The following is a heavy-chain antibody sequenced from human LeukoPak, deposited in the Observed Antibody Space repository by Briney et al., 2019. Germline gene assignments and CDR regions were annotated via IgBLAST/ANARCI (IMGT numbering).Heavy chain of an antibody. CDR2: ISYDGSNK. D-gene: IGHD3-10*01. Sequence: GGSLRLSCAASGFTFSSYAMHWVRQASGKGLEWVAVISYDGSNKYYADSVKGRFTISRDNSKNTLYLQMNSLRAEDTAVYYCASSMVRGVTSDDYWGQGTLVTVSS. CDR3: ASSMVRGVTSDDY. CDR1: GFTFSSYA. V-gene: IGHV3-30*04. J-gene: IGHJ4*02.